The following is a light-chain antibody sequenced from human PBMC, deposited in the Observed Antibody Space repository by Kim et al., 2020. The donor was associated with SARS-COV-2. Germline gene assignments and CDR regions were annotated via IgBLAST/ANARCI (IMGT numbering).Light chain of an antibody. CDR3: CSYAGSSSLV. Sequence: GQSITISCTGTSSDVGTYNLVSWYQQHPGKAPKLMIYEGSKRPSGVSNRFSGSKSGNTASLTISGLQAEDEAYYYCCSYAGSSSLVFGGGTKVTVL. CDR1: SSDVGTYNL. J-gene: IGLJ3*02. V-gene: IGLV2-23*01. CDR2: EGS.